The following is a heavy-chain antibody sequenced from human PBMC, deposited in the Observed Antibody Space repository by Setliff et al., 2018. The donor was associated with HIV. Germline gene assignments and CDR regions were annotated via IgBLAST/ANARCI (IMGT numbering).Heavy chain of an antibody. V-gene: IGHV1-69*02. Sequence: ASVKVSCKASGGTFSSYTISWVRQAPGQGLEWMGRIIPILGIANYAQRFQGRVTITADKSTSTAYMELSSLRSEDTAVYYCARGGYSEYSPYYYYHMDVWGKGTTVTVSS. CDR1: GGTFSSYT. CDR3: ARGGYSEYSPYYYYHMDV. D-gene: IGHD4-4*01. CDR2: IIPILGIA. J-gene: IGHJ6*03.